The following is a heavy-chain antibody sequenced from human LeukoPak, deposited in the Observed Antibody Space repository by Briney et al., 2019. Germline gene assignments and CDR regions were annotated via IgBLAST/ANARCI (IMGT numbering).Heavy chain of an antibody. D-gene: IGHD3-10*01. Sequence: GGSLRLSCAASGFTFSDYYMSWIRQAPGKGLEWVSYISSSGSTKYYADSVKGRFTISRDDAKNSYLQMNSLRAEDTAVYYCARDGHAYGRGSPHYWGQGTLVTVSS. CDR1: GFTFSDYY. V-gene: IGHV3-11*01. CDR3: ARDGHAYGRGSPHY. J-gene: IGHJ4*02. CDR2: ISSSGSTK.